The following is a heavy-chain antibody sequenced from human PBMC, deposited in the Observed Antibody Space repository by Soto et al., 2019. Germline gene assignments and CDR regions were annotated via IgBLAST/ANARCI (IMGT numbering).Heavy chain of an antibody. CDR2: IYYTGST. CDR1: GGSISSSSYY. CDR3: VRVYYYDSSGYFRPADDLEI. D-gene: IGHD3-22*01. Sequence: SETLSLTCTVSGGSISSSSYYWGWIRQPPGKGLEWLGSIYYTGSTYYSSSLKGGVTISVDASKNQFSLKRRSVTAAYTAVYHGVRVYYYDSSGYFRPADDLEIWGQGTRVTVSS. V-gene: IGHV4-39*02. J-gene: IGHJ3*02.